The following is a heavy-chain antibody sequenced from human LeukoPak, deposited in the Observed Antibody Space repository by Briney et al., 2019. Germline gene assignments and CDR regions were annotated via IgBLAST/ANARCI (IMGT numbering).Heavy chain of an antibody. CDR3: ARVYNWNDYWFDP. J-gene: IGHJ5*02. D-gene: IGHD1-20*01. CDR1: GGTFSSYA. CDR2: IIPIFGTA. Sequence: ASVKVSCKASGGTFSSYAISWVRQAPGQGLEWMGGIIPIFGTANYAQKFQGRVTITADESTSTAYMELSGLRSEDTAVYYCARVYNWNDYWFDPWGQGTLVTVSS. V-gene: IGHV1-69*13.